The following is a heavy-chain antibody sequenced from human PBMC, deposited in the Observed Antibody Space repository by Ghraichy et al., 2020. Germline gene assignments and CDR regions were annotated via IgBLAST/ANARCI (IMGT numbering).Heavy chain of an antibody. CDR1: GGSISSSSYY. CDR3: AKASKGAYTGSDY. J-gene: IGHJ4*02. CDR2: IHYSGST. D-gene: IGHD2-21*01. Sequence: SETLSLTCTVSGGSISSSSYYWGWIRQPQGKGLEWIGSIHYSGSTYYNPSLMSRVTISIDTSRNQFSLELRSVTAADTAVYYCAKASKGAYTGSDYWGQGTLVTVSS. V-gene: IGHV4-39*01.